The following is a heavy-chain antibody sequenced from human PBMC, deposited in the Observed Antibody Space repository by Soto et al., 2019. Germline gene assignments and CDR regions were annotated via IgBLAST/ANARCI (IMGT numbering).Heavy chain of an antibody. J-gene: IGHJ3*02. D-gene: IGHD6-13*01. CDR3: ARVQFYGSSWYGKRAFDI. V-gene: IGHV4-34*01. Sequence: KLSETLSLTCAVYGGSFSGYYWSWIRQPPGKGLEWIGEINHSGSTNYNPSLKSRVTISVDTSKNQFSLKLSSVTAADTAVYYCARVQFYGSSWYGKRAFDIWGQGTMVTVSS. CDR2: INHSGST. CDR1: GGSFSGYY.